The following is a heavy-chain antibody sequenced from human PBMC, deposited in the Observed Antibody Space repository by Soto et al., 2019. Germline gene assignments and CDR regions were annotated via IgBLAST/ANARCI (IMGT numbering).Heavy chain of an antibody. D-gene: IGHD3-22*01. CDR1: GGTFSSYT. J-gene: IGHJ4*02. Sequence: QVQLVQSGAEVKKPGSSVKVSCKASGGTFSSYTISWVRQAPGQGLEWMGRIIPILGIANYAQKFQGRVKITADKSTSTAYMALSSLRSEDTAVYYCARAGGSYYDDSSGYYNYWGQGTLVTVSS. CDR3: ARAGGSYYDDSSGYYNY. CDR2: IIPILGIA. V-gene: IGHV1-69*02.